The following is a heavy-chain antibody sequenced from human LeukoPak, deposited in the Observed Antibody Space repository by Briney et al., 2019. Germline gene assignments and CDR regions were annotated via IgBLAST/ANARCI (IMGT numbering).Heavy chain of an antibody. D-gene: IGHD4-17*01. V-gene: IGHV3-30*02. Sequence: PGGSLRLSCAASGFIFNTYVMHWVRQAPGKGLEWLAFIRYDGSNKNYADSVKGRFTISRDNTKNSLYLQMNSLRAEDTAVYYCAREPSNYGDHYFDYWGQGTLVTVSS. CDR2: IRYDGSNK. CDR1: GFIFNTYV. J-gene: IGHJ4*02. CDR3: AREPSNYGDHYFDY.